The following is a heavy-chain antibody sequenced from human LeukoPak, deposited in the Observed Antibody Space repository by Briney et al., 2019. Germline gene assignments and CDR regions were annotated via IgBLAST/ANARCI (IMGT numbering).Heavy chain of an antibody. CDR1: GFTFSDYY. D-gene: IGHD3-22*01. CDR3: ARDRRTYYYDSKGFDI. Sequence: GGSLRLSCAASGFTFSDYYMSWIRQAPGKGLEWVSYISSSGSTIYYVDSVKGRFTISRDNAKNSLYLQMNSLRAEDTAVYYCARDRRTYYYDSKGFDIWGQGTMVTVSS. V-gene: IGHV3-11*01. J-gene: IGHJ3*02. CDR2: ISSSGSTI.